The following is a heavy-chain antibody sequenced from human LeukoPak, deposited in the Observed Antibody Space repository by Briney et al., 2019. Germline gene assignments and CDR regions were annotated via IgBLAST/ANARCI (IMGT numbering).Heavy chain of an antibody. CDR3: ARARDGPQFHFDY. J-gene: IGHJ4*02. D-gene: IGHD5-24*01. CDR2: ISYDGSNK. Sequence: GRSLRLSCAASGFTFSSYGMHWVRQAPGKGLEWVAVISYDGSNKYYADSVKGRFTISRDNSKNTLYLQMNSLRAEDTAVYCCARARDGPQFHFDYWGQGTLVTVSS. V-gene: IGHV3-30*03. CDR1: GFTFSSYG.